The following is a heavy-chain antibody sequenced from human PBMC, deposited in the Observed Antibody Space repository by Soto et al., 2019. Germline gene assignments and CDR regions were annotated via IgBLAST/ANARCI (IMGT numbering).Heavy chain of an antibody. D-gene: IGHD3-22*01. V-gene: IGHV3-30*18. CDR1: GFTFSSYG. CDR2: ISYDGSNK. CDR3: AKEKLMIVGLFDY. Sequence: PGGSLRLSCAASGFTFSSYGMHWVRQAPGKGLEWVAVISYDGSNKYYADSVKGRFTISRDNSKNTLYLQMNSLRAEDTAVYYCAKEKLMIVGLFDYWGQGTLVTVSS. J-gene: IGHJ4*02.